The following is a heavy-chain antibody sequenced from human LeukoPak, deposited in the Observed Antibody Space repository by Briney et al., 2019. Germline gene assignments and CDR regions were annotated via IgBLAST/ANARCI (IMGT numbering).Heavy chain of an antibody. Sequence: GGSLRLSCAASGFTFSSYAMSWVRQAPGKGLEWVSAISGSGGSTYYADSVKGRFTISRDNSKNRLYLQMNSLRAEDTAVYYCAGGPTYYYGSGSYPDYWGQGTLVTVSS. D-gene: IGHD3-10*01. CDR3: AGGPTYYYGSGSYPDY. V-gene: IGHV3-23*01. CDR2: ISGSGGST. J-gene: IGHJ4*02. CDR1: GFTFSSYA.